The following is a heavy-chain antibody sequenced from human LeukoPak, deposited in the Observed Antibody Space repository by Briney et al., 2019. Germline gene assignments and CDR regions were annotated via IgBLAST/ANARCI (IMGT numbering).Heavy chain of an antibody. D-gene: IGHD4-17*01. CDR2: ISSSSSYI. V-gene: IGHV3-21*01. CDR1: GFTFSSYS. Sequence: GGSLRLSCAASGFTFSSYSMNWVRQAPGKGLEWVSSISSSSSYIYYADSVKGRFTISRDNAKNSLYLQMNSLRAEDTAVYYCARDHAGGDYVGYFDYWGQGTLATVSS. CDR3: ARDHAGGDYVGYFDY. J-gene: IGHJ4*02.